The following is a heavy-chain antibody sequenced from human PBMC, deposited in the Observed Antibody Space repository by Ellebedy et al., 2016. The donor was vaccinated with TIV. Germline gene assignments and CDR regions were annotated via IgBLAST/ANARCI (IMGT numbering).Heavy chain of an antibody. CDR2: INPSGGST. Sequence: AASVKVSCKASGYTFTSYYMHWVRQAPGQGLEWMGRINPSGGSTSYAQKLQGRVTMTRDTSTSTVYMELSSLRSAETAVYYCARARGGVGATNGFDYWGQGTLVTVSS. CDR1: GYTFTSYY. CDR3: ARARGGVGATNGFDY. V-gene: IGHV1-46*04. D-gene: IGHD1-26*01. J-gene: IGHJ4*02.